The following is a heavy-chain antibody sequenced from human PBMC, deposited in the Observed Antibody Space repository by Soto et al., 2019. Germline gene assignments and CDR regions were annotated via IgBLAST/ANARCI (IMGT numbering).Heavy chain of an antibody. CDR3: AREEGGGYDHRWFDP. Sequence: QVQLQESGPGLVKPSQTLSLTCTVSGGSISSGGYYWSWIRQHPGKGLEWIGYIYYSGSTYYNPYLKSRVNISEDTSKNQFSLKLSSVTAADTAVYYCAREEGGGYDHRWFDPWGQGTLVTVSS. V-gene: IGHV4-31*03. CDR1: GGSISSGGYY. J-gene: IGHJ5*02. D-gene: IGHD5-12*01. CDR2: IYYSGST.